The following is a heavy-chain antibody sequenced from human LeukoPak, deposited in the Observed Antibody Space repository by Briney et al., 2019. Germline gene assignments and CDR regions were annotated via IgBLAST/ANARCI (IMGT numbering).Heavy chain of an antibody. CDR2: IYHSGST. D-gene: IGHD6-19*01. Sequence: SETLSLTCTVSGYSISSGYYWGWIRQPPGKGLEWIGSIYHSGSTYYNPSLKSRVTISVDTSKNQFSLKLSSVTAADTAVYYCARRLAVAGTGGGVFDIWGEGTMVTVSS. CDR3: ARRLAVAGTGGGVFDI. V-gene: IGHV4-38-2*02. CDR1: GYSISSGYY. J-gene: IGHJ3*02.